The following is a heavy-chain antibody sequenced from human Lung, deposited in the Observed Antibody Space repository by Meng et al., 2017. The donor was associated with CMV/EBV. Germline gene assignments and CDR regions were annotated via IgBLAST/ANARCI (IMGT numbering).Heavy chain of an antibody. V-gene: IGHV3-33*01. J-gene: IGHJ6*02. CDR3: ARPRYDTSHYPVYYYYGMDV. D-gene: IGHD3-22*01. CDR2: IWYDGGNK. Sequence: GESLKISCVASGFTLVRYHMHWVRQAPGKGLEWVAFIWYDGGNKFYADSVKGRFTISRDNSKNTLYLQMNNVGADDAAIYFCARPRYDTSHYPVYYYYGMDVWXLWTTVTVSS. CDR1: GFTLVRYH.